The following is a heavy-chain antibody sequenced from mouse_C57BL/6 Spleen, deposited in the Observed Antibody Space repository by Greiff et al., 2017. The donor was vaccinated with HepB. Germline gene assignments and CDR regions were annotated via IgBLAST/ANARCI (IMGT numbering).Heavy chain of an antibody. V-gene: IGHV1-80*01. CDR2: IYPGDGDT. Sequence: VMLVESGAELVKPGASVKISCKASGYAFSSYWMNWVKQRPGKGLEWIGQIYPGDGDTNYNGKFKGKATLTADKSSSTAYMQLSSLTSEDSAVYFCARTGVFYQAGFAYWGQGTLVTVSA. D-gene: IGHD2-1*01. CDR1: GYAFSSYW. J-gene: IGHJ3*01. CDR3: ARTGVFYQAGFAY.